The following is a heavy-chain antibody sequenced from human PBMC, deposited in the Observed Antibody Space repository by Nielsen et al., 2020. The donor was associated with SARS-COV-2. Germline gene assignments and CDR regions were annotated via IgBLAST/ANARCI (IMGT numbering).Heavy chain of an antibody. V-gene: IGHV1-46*01. D-gene: IGHD3-3*01. CDR2: INPSGGST. CDR3: ARAGERITIFGVVTPQYYFDY. CDR1: GYTLTSYY. Sequence: ASVKVSCKASGYTLTSYYMHWVRQAPGQGLEWMGIINPSGGSTSYAQKFQGRVTMTRDTSTSTVYMELSSLRSEDTAVYYCARAGERITIFGVVTPQYYFDYWGQGTLVTVSS. J-gene: IGHJ4*02.